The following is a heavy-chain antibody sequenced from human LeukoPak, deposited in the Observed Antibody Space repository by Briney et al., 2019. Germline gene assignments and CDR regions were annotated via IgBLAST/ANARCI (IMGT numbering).Heavy chain of an antibody. CDR3: ARDHFPQYYYGSGSYYNVFDY. V-gene: IGHV1-2*02. J-gene: IGHJ4*02. Sequence: GASVKVSCKASGYTFTGYYMHWVRQAPGQGLEWMGWINPNSGGTNYAQKFQGRVTMTRDTSISTAYMELSRLRSDDTAVYYCARDHFPQYYYGSGSYYNVFDYWGQGTLVTVSS. CDR2: INPNSGGT. CDR1: GYTFTGYY. D-gene: IGHD3-10*01.